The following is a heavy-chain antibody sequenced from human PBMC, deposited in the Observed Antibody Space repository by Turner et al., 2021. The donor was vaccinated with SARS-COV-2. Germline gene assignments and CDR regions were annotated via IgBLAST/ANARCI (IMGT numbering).Heavy chain of an antibody. Sequence: EVQLVESGGGLVQPGGSLRLSCAASGFTFSSYDMHWVRQATGKGLEWVSVIGTAGDTYYPGSVKGRFTISRDNAKNSLYLQMNTLRAGDTAVYYCARANYDSSGYYCYFDYWGQGTLVTVSS. J-gene: IGHJ4*02. CDR1: GFTFSSYD. D-gene: IGHD3-22*01. CDR3: ARANYDSSGYYCYFDY. V-gene: IGHV3-13*04. CDR2: IGTAGDT.